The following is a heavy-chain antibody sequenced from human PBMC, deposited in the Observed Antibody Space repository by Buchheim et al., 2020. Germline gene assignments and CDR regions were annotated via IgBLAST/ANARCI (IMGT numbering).Heavy chain of an antibody. CDR1: GFTFSSYA. Sequence: EVQLLESGGGLVQPGGSLRLSCAASGFTFSSYAMSWVRQAPGKGLEWVSAISGSGGSTYYADSVKGRFTISRDNSKKTLYLQMNSLRAEDTAVYYCAKRVTSKFLGYYDSSGSPYWGQGTL. CDR3: AKRVTSKFLGYYDSSGSPY. J-gene: IGHJ4*02. CDR2: ISGSGGST. D-gene: IGHD3-22*01. V-gene: IGHV3-23*01.